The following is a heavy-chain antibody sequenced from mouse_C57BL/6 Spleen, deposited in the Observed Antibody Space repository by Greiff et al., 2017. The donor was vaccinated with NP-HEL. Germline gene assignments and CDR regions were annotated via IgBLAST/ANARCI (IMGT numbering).Heavy chain of an antibody. J-gene: IGHJ1*03. CDR3: AREISNYFWYFDV. V-gene: IGHV2-2*01. Sequence: VQLQQSGPGLVQPSQSLSITCTVSGFSLTSYGVHWVRQSPGKGLEWLGVIWSGGSTDYNAAFISRLSISKDNSKSQVYFKMTSLQADDTAIYYCAREISNYFWYFDVWGTGTTVTVSS. D-gene: IGHD2-5*01. CDR2: IWSGGST. CDR1: GFSLTSYG.